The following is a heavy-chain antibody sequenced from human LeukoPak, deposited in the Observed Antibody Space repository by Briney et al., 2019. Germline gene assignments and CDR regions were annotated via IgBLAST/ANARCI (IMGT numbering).Heavy chain of an antibody. CDR3: ASHYQTTGYFAFDN. D-gene: IGHD3-9*01. J-gene: IGHJ4*02. V-gene: IGHV5-51*01. Sequence: GESLKISCKGSGYSFTDYWIAWVRQMPGKGLEWMGIIWPGHSNVICSPSFQGQVSVSADTSLSTAFLQWSSLTASDTAIYYCASHYQTTGYFAFDNWGQGTLVTVSS. CDR1: GYSFTDYW. CDR2: IWPGHSNV.